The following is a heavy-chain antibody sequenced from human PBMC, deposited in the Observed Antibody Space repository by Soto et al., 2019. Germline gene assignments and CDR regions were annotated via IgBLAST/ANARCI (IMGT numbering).Heavy chain of an antibody. J-gene: IGHJ3*02. V-gene: IGHV4-31*03. CDR3: ARAPVGYYHSSGDDALDI. CDR1: GGSISSGGYY. D-gene: IGHD3-22*01. Sequence: SETLSLTCTVSGGSISSGGYYWSWIRQHPGKGLEWIGYIYYSGSTYYNPSLKSRVTISVDTSKNQFSLKLSSVTAADTAVYYCARAPVGYYHSSGDDALDIWGQGTMVTVSS. CDR2: IYYSGST.